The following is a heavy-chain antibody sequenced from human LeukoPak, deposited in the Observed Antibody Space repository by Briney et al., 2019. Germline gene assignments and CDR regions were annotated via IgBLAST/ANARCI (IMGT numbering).Heavy chain of an antibody. Sequence: SETLSLTCTVSGGSISSSSYYWGWIRQPPGKGLEWIASIYYSGSTYYNPSLKSRVTISVDTSKNQFSLKLSSVTAADTAMYYCARHRGLGYCSTTSCYHLDWFDPWGQGTLVTVSS. D-gene: IGHD2-2*01. CDR2: IYYSGST. J-gene: IGHJ5*02. CDR1: GGSISSSSYY. V-gene: IGHV4-39*01. CDR3: ARHRGLGYCSTTSCYHLDWFDP.